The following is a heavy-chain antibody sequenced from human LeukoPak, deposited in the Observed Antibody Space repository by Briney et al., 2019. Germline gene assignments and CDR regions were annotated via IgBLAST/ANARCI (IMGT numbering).Heavy chain of an antibody. CDR3: ARVLSDAFEI. CDR1: RLSFSSYD. J-gene: IGHJ3*02. D-gene: IGHD3-10*01. Sequence: GGSLRLFCAASRLSFSSYDMTWARQAPGKGLKWVSSIPSSSSYIYYADSVKGRFTISRDNAKNSLYLQMSSLRAEDTAVDYGARVLSDAFEIWGQGKMVTVSS. V-gene: IGHV3-21*01. CDR2: IPSSSSYI.